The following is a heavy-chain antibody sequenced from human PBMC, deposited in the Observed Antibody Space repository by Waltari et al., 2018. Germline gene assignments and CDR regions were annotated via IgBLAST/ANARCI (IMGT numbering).Heavy chain of an antibody. D-gene: IGHD3-3*01. Sequence: QVQLQESGPGLVKPSETLSLTCAVSGYSISSGYYWGWIRQPPGKGLEWIGSIYHSGSTYYNPSLKNQFSLKLSSVTAADTAVYYCATWPGRVVISRLDAFDIWGQGTMVTVSS. CDR3: ATWPGRVVISRLDAFDI. CDR2: IYHSGST. J-gene: IGHJ3*02. CDR1: GYSISSGYY. V-gene: IGHV4-38-2*01.